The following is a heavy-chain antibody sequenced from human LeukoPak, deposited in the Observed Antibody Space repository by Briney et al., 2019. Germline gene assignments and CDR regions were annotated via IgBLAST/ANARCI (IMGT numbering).Heavy chain of an antibody. CDR3: ARQGVRYTYRSGWLTYNWFDP. CDR1: GDSVSSNSAA. J-gene: IGHJ5*02. Sequence: SQTLSLTCGISGDSVSSNSAAWNWIRQSPSRGLEWLGRTYYRSTWYTDYAASVKSRISISPDTSKNQFSLHLSSVTPDDTAVYYCARQGVRYTYRSGWLTYNWFDPWGQGTLVNVSS. CDR2: TYYRSTWYT. D-gene: IGHD6-19*01. V-gene: IGHV6-1*01.